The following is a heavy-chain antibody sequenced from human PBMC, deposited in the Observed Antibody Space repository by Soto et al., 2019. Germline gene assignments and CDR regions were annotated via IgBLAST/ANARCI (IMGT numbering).Heavy chain of an antibody. J-gene: IGHJ4*02. CDR1: GFTVSSSY. V-gene: IGHV3-53*02. CDR2: IYADSGT. Sequence: EVQLVETGGGLIQPGGSLRLSCAVSGFTVSSSYMSWVRQTPQKGLEWISIIYADSGTFYADSVKGRFTISRDNPKNILYLQMNSLRGEDTAVYYCASSSKALGRGVYVGSPDYWGQGTLVTVSS. CDR3: ASSSKALGRGVYVGSPDY. D-gene: IGHD1-26*01.